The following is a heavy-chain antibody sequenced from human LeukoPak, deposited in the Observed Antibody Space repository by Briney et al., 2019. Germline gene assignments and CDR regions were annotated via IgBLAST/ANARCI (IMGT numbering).Heavy chain of an antibody. CDR1: GGSISSSSYY. V-gene: IGHV4-39*07. CDR2: IYYSGST. D-gene: IGHD6-19*01. CDR3: ARVAVAGTRKHGGKSYYYYMDV. J-gene: IGHJ6*03. Sequence: PSETLSLTCTVSGGSISSSSYYWGWIRQPPGKGLEWIGSIYYSGSTYYNPSLKSRVTISVDTSKNQFSLKLSSVTAADTAVYYCARVAVAGTRKHGGKSYYYYMDVWGKGTTVTISS.